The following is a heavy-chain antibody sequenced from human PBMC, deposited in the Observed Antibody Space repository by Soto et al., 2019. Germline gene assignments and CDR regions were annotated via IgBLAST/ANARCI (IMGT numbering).Heavy chain of an antibody. V-gene: IGHV1-69*02. CDR3: SRGPCPPEEWCMLLYYYYYMDV. J-gene: IGHJ6*03. CDR1: GGTFSSYT. CDR2: IIPILRIA. D-gene: IGHD2-8*01. Sequence: QVQLVQSGAEVKKPGSSVKVSCKASGGTFSSYTISWVRQAPGQGLEWMGRIIPILRIANYAQKFQGRVTITADKSTSTAYMELSSRRSEDTAVYYCSRGPCPPEEWCMLLYYYYYMDVWGQGTTVTVSS.